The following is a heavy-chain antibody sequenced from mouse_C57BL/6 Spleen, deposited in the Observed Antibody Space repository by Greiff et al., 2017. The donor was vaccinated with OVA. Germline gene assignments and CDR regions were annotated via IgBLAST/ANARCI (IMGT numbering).Heavy chain of an antibody. Sequence: VQLQQSGAELVRPGASVTLSCKASGYTFTDYEMHWVKQTPVHGLEWIGAIDPETGGTAYNQKFKGKAILTADKSSSTAYMELRSLTSEDSAVYYCTTIYYGNYEFAYWGQGTLVTVSA. V-gene: IGHV1-15*01. CDR3: TTIYYGNYEFAY. J-gene: IGHJ3*01. CDR1: GYTFTDYE. CDR2: IDPETGGT. D-gene: IGHD2-1*01.